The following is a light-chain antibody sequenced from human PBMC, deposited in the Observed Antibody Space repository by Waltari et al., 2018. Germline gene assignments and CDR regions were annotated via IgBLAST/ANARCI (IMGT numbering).Light chain of an antibody. V-gene: IGLV2-14*01. CDR2: EVG. Sequence: QSALTQPASVSGSPGQSITIPCTGPTNDIGFYSYVAWYQQHPGKPPKLMVDEVGHPPSGIYSLFSGVKSGNTASLTSSGLQATDEAEYYCSSYSRISTVIFGGGTRLTVL. CDR1: TNDIGFYSY. CDR3: SSYSRISTVI. J-gene: IGLJ2*01.